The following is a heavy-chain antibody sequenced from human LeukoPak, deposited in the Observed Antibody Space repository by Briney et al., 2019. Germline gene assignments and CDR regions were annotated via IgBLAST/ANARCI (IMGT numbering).Heavy chain of an antibody. CDR3: ARKGLPDY. CDR2: INQDGSVR. CDR1: GFTFNTYW. V-gene: IGHV3-7*01. D-gene: IGHD2-21*02. J-gene: IGHJ4*02. Sequence: GGSLRLSCTASGFTFNTYWMIWVRQAPGKGLEWVANINQDGSVRYYVASVEGRFTISRDNAKNSVHLQMNSLRAEDTAMYYCARKGLPDYWGRGTMVTVSS.